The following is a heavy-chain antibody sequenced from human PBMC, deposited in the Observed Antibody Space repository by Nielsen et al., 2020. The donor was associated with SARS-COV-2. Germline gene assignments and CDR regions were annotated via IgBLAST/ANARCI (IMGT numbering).Heavy chain of an antibody. CDR2: IIPIFGTA. CDR3: ARPNSSSYYYSYYMDV. CDR1: GGTFSSYA. D-gene: IGHD6-6*01. V-gene: IGHV1-69*13. Sequence: SVKVSCKASGGTFSSYAISWVRQAPGQGLEWMGGIIPIFGTANYAQKFQGRVTITAAESTSTAYMELSSLRSEDTAVYYCARPNSSSYYYSYYMDVWGKGTTVTVSS. J-gene: IGHJ6*03.